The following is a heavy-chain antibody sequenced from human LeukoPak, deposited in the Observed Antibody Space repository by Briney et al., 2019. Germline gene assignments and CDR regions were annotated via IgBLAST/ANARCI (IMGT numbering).Heavy chain of an antibody. CDR1: GFTFSGYA. CDR2: ISGSGGST. D-gene: IGHD1-7*01. Sequence: PGGSLRLSCAASGFTFSGYAMSWVRQAPGKGLEWVSAISGSGGSTYYADSVKGRFTISRDNSKNTLYLQMNSLRAEDTAVYYCARDVEDWNYPGGYWGQGTLVTVSS. V-gene: IGHV3-23*01. J-gene: IGHJ4*02. CDR3: ARDVEDWNYPGGY.